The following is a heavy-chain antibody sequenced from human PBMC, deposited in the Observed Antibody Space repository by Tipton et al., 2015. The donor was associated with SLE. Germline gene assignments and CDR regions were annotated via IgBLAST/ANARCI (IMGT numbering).Heavy chain of an antibody. CDR3: ARGEAGDY. V-gene: IGHV4-59*01. Sequence: TLSLTCTVSGGSISSYYWSWIRQPPGKGLEWIGYIYYSGSTNYNPSLKSRVTISVDTSKNQFSLKLSSVTAADTAVYYCARGEAGDYWGQGTLVTVSP. CDR1: GGSISSYY. CDR2: IYYSGST. J-gene: IGHJ4*02. D-gene: IGHD6-19*01.